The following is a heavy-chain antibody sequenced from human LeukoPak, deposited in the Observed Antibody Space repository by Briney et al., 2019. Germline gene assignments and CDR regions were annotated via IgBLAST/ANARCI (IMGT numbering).Heavy chain of an antibody. Sequence: SETLSLTCAVYGGSFSGYYWSWIRQPPGKGLEWIGEINHSGSTNYNPSLKSRVTISVDTSKNQYSLKLSSVSAADTAVYYCERGRNMNVFQRNNWFDPWGQGTLVTVSS. CDR3: ERGRNMNVFQRNNWFDP. V-gene: IGHV4-34*01. D-gene: IGHD2/OR15-2a*01. CDR2: INHSGST. J-gene: IGHJ5*02. CDR1: GGSFSGYY.